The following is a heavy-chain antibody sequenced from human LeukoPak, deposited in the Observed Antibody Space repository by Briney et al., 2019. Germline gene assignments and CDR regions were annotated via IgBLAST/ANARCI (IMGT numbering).Heavy chain of an antibody. CDR2: MNPNSGNT. Sequence: GASVKVSCKASGYTFTSYDINWVRQATGQGLEWMGWMNPNSGNTGYAQKFQGRVTMTRDTSTSTVYMELSSLRSEDTAVYYCARVEEGATKTWGQGTLVTVSS. V-gene: IGHV1-8*01. CDR3: ARVEEGATKT. CDR1: GYTFTSYD. D-gene: IGHD1-26*01. J-gene: IGHJ5*02.